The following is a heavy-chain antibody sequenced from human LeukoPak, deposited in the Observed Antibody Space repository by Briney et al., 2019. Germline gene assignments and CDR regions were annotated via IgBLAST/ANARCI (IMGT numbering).Heavy chain of an antibody. CDR1: GYTFTCYG. J-gene: IGHJ4*02. CDR2: ISAYNGNT. Sequence: ASVKVSCKASGYTFTCYGISWVRQAPGQGLEWMGWISAYNGNTNYAQKLQGRVTMTTDTSTSTAYMELRSLRSDDTAVYYCARQYYYDSSGYYPQEDYWGQGTLVTVSS. D-gene: IGHD3-22*01. CDR3: ARQYYYDSSGYYPQEDY. V-gene: IGHV1-18*01.